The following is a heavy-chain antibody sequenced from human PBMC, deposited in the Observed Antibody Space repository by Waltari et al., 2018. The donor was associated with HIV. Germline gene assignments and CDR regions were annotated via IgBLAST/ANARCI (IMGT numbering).Heavy chain of an antibody. CDR3: ARHLRGHGFLAKLYYFDF. V-gene: IGHV4-39*01. CDR1: GGSISSSDY. D-gene: IGHD3-3*01. CDR2: IYYGGST. Sequence: QLQMQESGPGLVKPSETLSLTCSVSGGSISSSDYWGWIRQSPGKGLEWIGNIYYGGSTYYNPSLQSRVTISVDTSKNQFSLRLNSVTAADTAVYFCARHLRGHGFLAKLYYFDFWGQGALVTVSS. J-gene: IGHJ4*02.